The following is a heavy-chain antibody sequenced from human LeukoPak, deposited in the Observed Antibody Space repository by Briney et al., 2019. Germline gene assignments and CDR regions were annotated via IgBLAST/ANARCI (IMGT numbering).Heavy chain of an antibody. J-gene: IGHJ4*02. CDR3: AKRGVTSGRYFDY. CDR1: GFTFSSYA. V-gene: IGHV3-30*04. CDR2: ISYDGSNK. Sequence: GGSLRLSCAASGFTFSSYAMHWVRQAPGKGLEWVTVISYDGSNKYYADSVKGRFTISRDNSKNTLYLRMNSLRAEDTAVYYCAKRGVTSGRYFDYWGQGTLVTVSS. D-gene: IGHD2-21*02.